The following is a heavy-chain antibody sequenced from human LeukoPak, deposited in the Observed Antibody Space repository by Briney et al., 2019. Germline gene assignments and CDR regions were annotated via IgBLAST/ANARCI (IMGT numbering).Heavy chain of an antibody. Sequence: PGGSLRLFCAASGFTVSTNFMSWVRQAPGKGLEWVALIYSDSSTYYADSVKGRFTIFRDNSKNTLYLQMNSLRAEDTAVYYCAREASWTLDYWGQGTLVTVSS. J-gene: IGHJ4*02. CDR3: AREASWTLDY. CDR2: IYSDSST. V-gene: IGHV3-53*01. CDR1: GFTVSTNF. D-gene: IGHD3/OR15-3a*01.